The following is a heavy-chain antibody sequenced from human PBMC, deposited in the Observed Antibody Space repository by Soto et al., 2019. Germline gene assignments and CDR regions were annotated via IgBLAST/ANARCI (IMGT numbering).Heavy chain of an antibody. CDR3: GSSSFLRSGDLFPGLDV. CDR1: GGSFSGYY. Sequence: SETLSLTCAVHGGSFSGYYWDWIRQPPGKGLEWIGEVNHGGTSNYNPSLKSRAIISVDTSKNQFSLKLTSVTAEDTALYFSGSSSFLRSGDLFPGLDVWGQGTTVTVS. J-gene: IGHJ6*02. V-gene: IGHV4-34*01. CDR2: VNHGGTS. D-gene: IGHD3-10*01.